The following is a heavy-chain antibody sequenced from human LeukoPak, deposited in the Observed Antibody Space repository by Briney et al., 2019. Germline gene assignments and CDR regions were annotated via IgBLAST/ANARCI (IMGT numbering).Heavy chain of an antibody. CDR3: ARGRSGSYVFDY. V-gene: IGHV4-34*01. CDR2: INHSGST. CDR1: GGSFSGYY. J-gene: IGHJ4*02. D-gene: IGHD3-10*01. Sequence: SETLSLTCAVYGGSFSGYYWSWIRQPPGKGLEWIGEINHSGSTNYNPSLKSRVTISVDTSKNQFSLKLSSVTAADTAVYYCARGRSGSYVFDYWGQGTLVTVSS.